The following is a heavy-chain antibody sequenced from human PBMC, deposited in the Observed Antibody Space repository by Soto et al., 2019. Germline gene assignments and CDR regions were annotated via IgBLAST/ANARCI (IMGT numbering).Heavy chain of an antibody. CDR2: ISYDGSNK. Sequence: QVQLVESGGGVVQPGRSLRLSCAASGFTFRSYAMHWVRQAPGKGLECVAVISYDGSNKFYRDSVKGRFTISRDNSKNTLYLQINRLRYEDTAVYYCARGDREDSAVVVGARPGEYGVDVWGQGITVTVSS. J-gene: IGHJ6*02. D-gene: IGHD2-15*01. V-gene: IGHV3-30-3*01. CDR1: GFTFRSYA. CDR3: ARGDREDSAVVVGARPGEYGVDV.